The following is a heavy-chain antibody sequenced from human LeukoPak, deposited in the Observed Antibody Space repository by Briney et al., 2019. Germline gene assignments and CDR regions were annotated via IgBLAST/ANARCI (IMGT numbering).Heavy chain of an antibody. CDR1: GGSFSGYY. CDR2: INHSGRT. CDR3: ARGGYY. Sequence: SETLSLTCAVYGGSFSGYYWSWIRQPPGKGLEWIGEINHSGRTNYNPSLKSRVTISVDTSKNQFSLKLSSVTAADTAVYYCARGGYYWGQGTLVTVSS. J-gene: IGHJ4*02. V-gene: IGHV4-34*01. D-gene: IGHD6-25*01.